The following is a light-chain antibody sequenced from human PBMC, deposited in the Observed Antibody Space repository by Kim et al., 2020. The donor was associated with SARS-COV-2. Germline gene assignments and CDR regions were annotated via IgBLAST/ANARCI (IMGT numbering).Light chain of an antibody. CDR1: HYVSNN. J-gene: IGKJ1*01. V-gene: IGKV3-15*01. CDR2: SMS. CDR3: QQYNNWPRT. Sequence: SVSPGQRVTLSCRASHYVSNNLAWYQQKPGQPPRPLIYSMSTRATGVPDRFSGSGSGIDFTLTINSLQSEDFAAYYCQQYNNWPRTFGQGTKVEI.